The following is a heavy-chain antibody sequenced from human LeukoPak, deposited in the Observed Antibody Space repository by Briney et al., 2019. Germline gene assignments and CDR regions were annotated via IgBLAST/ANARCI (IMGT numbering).Heavy chain of an antibody. J-gene: IGHJ6*03. CDR1: GGSISSYY. CDR3: ASAPITIFGVVEIYYYYMDV. Sequence: PSETLSLTCTVSGGSISSYYWSWIRQPAGKGLEWIGRIYTSGSTNYNPSLKSRVTMSVDTSKNQFSLKLSSVTAADTAVYYCASAPITIFGVVEIYYYYMDVWGKGTTVTVSS. D-gene: IGHD3-3*01. CDR2: IYTSGST. V-gene: IGHV4-4*07.